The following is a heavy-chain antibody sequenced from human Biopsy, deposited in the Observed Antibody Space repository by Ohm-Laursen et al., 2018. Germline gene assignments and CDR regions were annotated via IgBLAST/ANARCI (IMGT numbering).Heavy chain of an antibody. D-gene: IGHD4-17*01. Sequence: VKISCKASGGSFSDYGLSWVRQAPGRGLEWMGRVIPISNTANYAQNFQDRLTITADRSTNTAYMELNSLRSEDTAVYFCATLTEDYGASPDSWGQGTLVVVSP. V-gene: IGHV1-69*13. CDR1: GGSFSDYG. CDR2: VIPISNTA. CDR3: ATLTEDYGASPDS. J-gene: IGHJ4*02.